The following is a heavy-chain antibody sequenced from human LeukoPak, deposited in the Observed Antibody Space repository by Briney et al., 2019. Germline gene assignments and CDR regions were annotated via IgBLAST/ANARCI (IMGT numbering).Heavy chain of an antibody. Sequence: PSETLSLTCTVSGGSISSYYWSWIRQPPGKGLEWIGYIYYSGSTNYNPSLKSRVTISVDTSKNQFSLKLSSVTAADTAVYYCARADYYGSLNWFDPWGQGTLVTVSS. J-gene: IGHJ5*02. V-gene: IGHV4-59*01. CDR2: IYYSGST. CDR1: GGSISSYY. D-gene: IGHD3-10*01. CDR3: ARADYYGSLNWFDP.